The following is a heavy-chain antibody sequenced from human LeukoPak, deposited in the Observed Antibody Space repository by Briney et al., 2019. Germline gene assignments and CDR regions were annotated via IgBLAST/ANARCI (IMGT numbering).Heavy chain of an antibody. D-gene: IGHD2-21*02. Sequence: PGGSLRLSCAASGFIFSSYTMNWVRQAPGKGLEWISSITSGSTYIYYADSVKGRFTISRDNAKNSLYLQMNSLRGEDMAVYYCASGDSGDWALGGQGTLVTVSS. CDR3: ASGDSGDWAL. CDR2: ITSGSTYI. CDR1: GFIFSSYT. V-gene: IGHV3-21*01. J-gene: IGHJ4*02.